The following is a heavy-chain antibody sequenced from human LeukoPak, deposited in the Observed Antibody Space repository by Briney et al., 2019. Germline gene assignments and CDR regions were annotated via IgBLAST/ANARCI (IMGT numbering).Heavy chain of an antibody. CDR1: GYTFTSYA. CDR2: INAGNGNT. J-gene: IGHJ4*02. CDR3: AKEATMIVVARSYFDY. V-gene: IGHV1-3*01. Sequence: ASVKVSCKASGYTFTSYAIHWVRQAPGQRLEWLGWINAGNGNTRYSQNFQGRVTFTGDTSANTAYMELSSLRSEDTAVYYCAKEATMIVVARSYFDYWGQGTLVTVSS. D-gene: IGHD3-22*01.